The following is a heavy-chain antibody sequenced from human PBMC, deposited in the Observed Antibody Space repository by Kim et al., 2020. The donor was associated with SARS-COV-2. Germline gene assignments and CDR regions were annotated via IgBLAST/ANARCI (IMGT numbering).Heavy chain of an antibody. Sequence: ASVKVSCKASGFTFTSYAMHWVRQAPGQRLEWMGWINVGNGKTKYSQKFQGRVTITRDTSASTAYMELSSLRPEDTAVYYCARDLIDFWSGYYGYWGQGT. V-gene: IGHV1-3*01. CDR2: INVGNGKT. CDR3: ARDLIDFWSGYYGY. CDR1: GFTFTSYA. D-gene: IGHD3-3*01. J-gene: IGHJ4*02.